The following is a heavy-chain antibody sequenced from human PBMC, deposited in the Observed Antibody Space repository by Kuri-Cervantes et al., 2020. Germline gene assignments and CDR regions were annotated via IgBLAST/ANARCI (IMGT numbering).Heavy chain of an antibody. Sequence: SVKVSCKASGGTFSSYGISWVRQAPGQGLEWIGGIIPIFGTANYAQKFQGRVTITTDESTSTAYMELSSLRSEDTAVYYCARGGDYDYVWGSYRLDYWGQGTLVTVSS. D-gene: IGHD3-16*02. CDR1: GGTFSSYG. J-gene: IGHJ4*02. CDR3: ARGGDYDYVWGSYRLDY. CDR2: IIPIFGTA. V-gene: IGHV1-69*05.